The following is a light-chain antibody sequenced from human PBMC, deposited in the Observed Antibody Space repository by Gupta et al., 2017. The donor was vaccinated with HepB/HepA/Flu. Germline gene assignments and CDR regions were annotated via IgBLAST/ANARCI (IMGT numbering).Light chain of an antibody. CDR2: NAS. V-gene: IGKV3-20*01. Sequence: VSIPSPATLSLSPGDSATLPCRARHSDSISYLAWYQQKPGKAPKLLIYNASSRATGIPDRFSGSGSGTDFTLTISRLEPEDFAMYYCQQYSSYPWTFGQGTKVEIK. J-gene: IGKJ1*01. CDR1: HSDSISY. CDR3: QQYSSYPWT.